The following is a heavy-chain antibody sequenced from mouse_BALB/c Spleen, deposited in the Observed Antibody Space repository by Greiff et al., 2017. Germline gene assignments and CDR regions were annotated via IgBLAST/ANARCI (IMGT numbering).Heavy chain of an antibody. D-gene: IGHD6-1*01. CDR2: INPSTGYT. V-gene: IGHV1-7*01. CDR3: ARFSPASLFDY. CDR1: GYTFTSYW. J-gene: IGHJ2*01. Sequence: QVQLQQSGAELAKPGASVKMSCKASGYTFTSYWMHWVKQRPGQGLEWIGYINPSTGYTEYNQKFKDKATLTADKSSSTAYMQLSSLTSEDSAVYYCARFSPASLFDYWGQGTTLTVSS.